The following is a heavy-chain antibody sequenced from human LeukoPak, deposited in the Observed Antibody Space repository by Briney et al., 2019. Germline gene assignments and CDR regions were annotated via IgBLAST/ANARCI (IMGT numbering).Heavy chain of an antibody. Sequence: GGSLRLSCAASGFTFSSYSMTWVRQAPGKGLEWVSSISSSSSYIYYADSVKGRFTISRDNAKNSLYLQMNSLRAEDTAVYYCARDKGASWECFDYWGQGTLVTVSS. CDR2: ISSSSSYI. J-gene: IGHJ4*02. CDR3: ARDKGASWECFDY. D-gene: IGHD1-26*01. CDR1: GFTFSSYS. V-gene: IGHV3-21*01.